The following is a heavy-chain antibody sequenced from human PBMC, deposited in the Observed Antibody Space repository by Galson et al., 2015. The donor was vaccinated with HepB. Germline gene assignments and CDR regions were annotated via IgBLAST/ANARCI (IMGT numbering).Heavy chain of an antibody. CDR1: GLTLRGYA. V-gene: IGHV3-23*01. CDR3: ARSVERSLILPFGL. CDR2: FSGTSHNT. Sequence: SLRLSCAAPGLTLRGYAMTWVRQAPGRGLEWVSTFSGTSHNTYYAESVEGRFTISRDDSLDSVSLQMTNLRIDDSAIYYCARSVERSLILPFGLWGQGTVVSVSS. J-gene: IGHJ3*01. D-gene: IGHD5/OR15-5a*01.